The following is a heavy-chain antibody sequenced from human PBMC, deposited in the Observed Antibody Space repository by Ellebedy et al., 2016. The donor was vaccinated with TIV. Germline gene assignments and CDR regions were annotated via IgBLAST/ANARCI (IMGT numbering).Heavy chain of an antibody. CDR3: ATLRERYGMDV. Sequence: AASVKVSCKASGYTFTSYGISWVRQAPGQGLEWMGWMNPNSGNTGYAQKFQGRVTMTRNTSISTAYMELSSLRSEDTAVYYCATLRERYGMDVWGQGTTVTVSS. D-gene: IGHD1-1*01. J-gene: IGHJ6*02. CDR1: GYTFTSYG. CDR2: MNPNSGNT. V-gene: IGHV1-8*02.